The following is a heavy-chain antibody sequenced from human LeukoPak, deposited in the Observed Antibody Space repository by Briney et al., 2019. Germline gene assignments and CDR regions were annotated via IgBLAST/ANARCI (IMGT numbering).Heavy chain of an antibody. V-gene: IGHV3-23*01. D-gene: IGHD5-24*01. Sequence: PGGSLRLSCAVSGFTLSSNWMHWVRQVPGKGLEWVSTIDGSGGSTYYADSVKGRFTISRDNSKSTLCLQMNSLRAEDTAVYYCAKDWAKFKDGYNPFDYWGQGTLVTVSS. CDR3: AKDWAKFKDGYNPFDY. J-gene: IGHJ4*02. CDR2: IDGSGGST. CDR1: GFTLSSNW.